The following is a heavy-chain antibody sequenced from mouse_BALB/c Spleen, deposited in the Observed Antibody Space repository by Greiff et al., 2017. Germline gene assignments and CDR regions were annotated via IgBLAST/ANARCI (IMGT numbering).Heavy chain of an antibody. D-gene: IGHD2-10*02. CDR2: ISSGSSTI. V-gene: IGHV5-17*02. Sequence: EVQLVESGGGLVQPGGSRKLSCAASGFTFSSFGMHWVRQAPEKGLEWVAYISSGSSTIYYADTVKGRFTISRDNPKNTLFLQMTSLRSEDTAMYYCARSKYGNPVLDVWGAGTTVTVSS. CDR1: GFTFSSFG. CDR3: ARSKYGNPVLDV. J-gene: IGHJ1*01.